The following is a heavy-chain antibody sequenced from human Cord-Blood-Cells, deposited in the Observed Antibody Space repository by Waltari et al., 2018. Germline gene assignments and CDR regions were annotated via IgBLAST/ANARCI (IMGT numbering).Heavy chain of an antibody. J-gene: IGHJ5*02. V-gene: IGHV4-34*01. Sequence: QVQLQQWGAGLLKPSETLSLTCAVYGGSFSGYYWTWIRQPPGKGLGWIGEINHSGSTNYNPSLESRVTISVDASKNQFSLKLSSVTAADTAVYYCARVRIQLWLRGWFDPWGQGTLVTVSS. CDR2: INHSGST. D-gene: IGHD5-18*01. CDR1: GGSFSGYY. CDR3: ARVRIQLWLRGWFDP.